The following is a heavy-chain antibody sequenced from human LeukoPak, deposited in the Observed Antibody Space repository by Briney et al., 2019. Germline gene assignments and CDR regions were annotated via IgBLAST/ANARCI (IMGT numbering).Heavy chain of an antibody. V-gene: IGHV1-69*01. J-gene: IGHJ4*02. CDR3: AIYGDYGGGYFDY. Sequence: ASVKVSCKASGGTFSSYAISWVRQAPGQGLEWMGGIIPIFGTANYAQKFQGRVTITADESKSTAYMELSSLRSEDTAVYYCAIYGDYGGGYFDYWGQGTLVTVSS. D-gene: IGHD4-17*01. CDR1: GGTFSSYA. CDR2: IIPIFGTA.